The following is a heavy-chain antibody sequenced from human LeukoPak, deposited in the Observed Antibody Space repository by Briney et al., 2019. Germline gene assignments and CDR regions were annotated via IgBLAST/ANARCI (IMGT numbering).Heavy chain of an antibody. V-gene: IGHV3-23*01. D-gene: IGHD6-19*01. CDR3: ARGHSGWYDY. CDR2: ISGSGDST. Sequence: GGSLRLSCAASGFTFSNYAMRWVRQAPGKGLEWVSGISGSGDSTYYADSVKGRFTISRDNSKNTLYLQMNSLGAEDTAVYYCARGHSGWYDYWGQGTLVTVSS. CDR1: GFTFSNYA. J-gene: IGHJ4*02.